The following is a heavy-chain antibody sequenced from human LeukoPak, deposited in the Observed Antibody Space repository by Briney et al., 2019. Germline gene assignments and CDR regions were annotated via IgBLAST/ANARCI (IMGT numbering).Heavy chain of an antibody. Sequence: ASVKVSCKASGYTFTSYGISWVRQAPGQGLEWMGWISAYNGNTNYAQKLQGRVTMTTDTSTSTAYMELRSLRSDNTAVYYCARDRSIVVVTASFDYWGQGTLVTVSS. V-gene: IGHV1-18*01. CDR2: ISAYNGNT. J-gene: IGHJ4*02. CDR1: GYTFTSYG. CDR3: ARDRSIVVVTASFDY. D-gene: IGHD2-21*02.